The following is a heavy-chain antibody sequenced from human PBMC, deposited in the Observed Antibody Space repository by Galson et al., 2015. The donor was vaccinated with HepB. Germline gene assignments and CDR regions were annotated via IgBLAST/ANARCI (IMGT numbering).Heavy chain of an antibody. J-gene: IGHJ2*01. Sequence: SLRLSCAASGFTFSSYGMHWVRQAPGKGLEWVAVISYDGSNKYYADSVKGRFTISRDNSKNTLYLQMNSLRAEDTAVYYCAKDSSSWYANWYFDLWGRGTLVTVSS. CDR3: AKDSSSWYANWYFDL. V-gene: IGHV3-30*18. D-gene: IGHD6-13*01. CDR2: ISYDGSNK. CDR1: GFTFSSYG.